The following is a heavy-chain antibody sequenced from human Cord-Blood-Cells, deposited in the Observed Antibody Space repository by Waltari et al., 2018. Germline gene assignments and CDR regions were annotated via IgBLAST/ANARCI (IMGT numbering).Heavy chain of an antibody. CDR2: IYYSGNT. CDR3: ARDCSSTSCYDAFDI. CDR1: AGSIRSGGYY. J-gene: IGHJ3*02. D-gene: IGHD2-2*01. Sequence: QVQLQESGPGLVKPSHPLSLTCTVFAGSIRSGGYYWSLIPQTPGKGLEWIGYIYYSGNTYYNPSLKSRVTISVDTSKNQFSLKLSSVTAADTAVYYCARDCSSTSCYDAFDIWGQGTMVTVSS. V-gene: IGHV4-31*03.